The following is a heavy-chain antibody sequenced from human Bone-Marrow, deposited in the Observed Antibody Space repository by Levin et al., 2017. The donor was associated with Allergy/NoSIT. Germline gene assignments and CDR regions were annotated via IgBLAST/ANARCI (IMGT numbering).Heavy chain of an antibody. CDR3: PGQNWAGSTAKDY. CDR1: GGSISSSSYY. D-gene: IGHD2-2*01. CDR2: IYYSGST. J-gene: IGHJ4*02. Sequence: SETLSLTCTVSGGSISSSSYYWGWIRQPPGKGLEWIGSIYYSGSTYYNPSLKSRVTISVDTSKNQFSLKLSSVTAADTAVYYCPGQNWAGSTAKDYWGQGTLVTVSS. V-gene: IGHV4-39*01.